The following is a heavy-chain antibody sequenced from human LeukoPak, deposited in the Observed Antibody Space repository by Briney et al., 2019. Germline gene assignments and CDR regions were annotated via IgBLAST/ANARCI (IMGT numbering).Heavy chain of an antibody. CDR1: GFTFSNAG. V-gene: IGHV3-48*03. Sequence: PGGSLRLSCTASGFTFSNAGMNWVRQAPGKGLDWVSYISGSGTTIYYADSVKGRFTISRDNAKNSLYLQMNSLRAEDTAVYYCARDRSTVTTWVDYWGQGTLVTVSS. J-gene: IGHJ4*02. D-gene: IGHD4-17*01. CDR3: ARDRSTVTTWVDY. CDR2: ISGSGTTI.